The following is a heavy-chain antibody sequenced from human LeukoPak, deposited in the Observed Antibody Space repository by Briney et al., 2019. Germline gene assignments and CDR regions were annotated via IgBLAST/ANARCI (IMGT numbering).Heavy chain of an antibody. Sequence: GGSLRLSCAASGFTFSTYSMNWVRQAPGKGLEWVSYISSSSSTTYYADSVKGRFTISRDNAKNSLYLQMNSLRDEDTAVYFCARGKDGYNSNWFDPWGQGTLVTVSS. CDR1: GFTFSTYS. J-gene: IGHJ5*02. CDR2: ISSSSSTT. CDR3: ARGKDGYNSNWFDP. V-gene: IGHV3-48*02. D-gene: IGHD5-24*01.